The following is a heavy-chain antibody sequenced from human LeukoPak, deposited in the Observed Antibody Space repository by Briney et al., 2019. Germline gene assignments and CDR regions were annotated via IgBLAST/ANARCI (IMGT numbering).Heavy chain of an antibody. CDR3: AKGFGRNYYYYMDV. CDR2: ISSRGGTI. CDR1: GFTFSSYA. D-gene: IGHD1-14*01. J-gene: IGHJ6*03. Sequence: GGSLRLSCGLSGFTFSSYAVSWVRQAPGKGLEWLSVISSRGGTIYYADSVKGRFTISRDNSKNTLYLQMNSLRAEDTAVYYCAKGFGRNYYYYMDVWGKGTTVTVSS. V-gene: IGHV3-23*01.